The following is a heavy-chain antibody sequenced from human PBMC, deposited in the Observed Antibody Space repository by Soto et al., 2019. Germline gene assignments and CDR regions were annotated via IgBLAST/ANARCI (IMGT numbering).Heavy chain of an antibody. Sequence: PSETLSLTCAVSGGSISSGGYSWSWIRQPPGKGLEWIGYIYHSGSTYYNPSLKSRVTISVDRSKNQFSLNLNSVTAADTAVCYCARYNAASGTYYFDYWGQGTLVTVSS. CDR3: ARYNAASGTYYFDY. J-gene: IGHJ4*02. V-gene: IGHV4-30-2*01. CDR1: GGSISSGGYS. CDR2: IYHSGST. D-gene: IGHD6-13*01.